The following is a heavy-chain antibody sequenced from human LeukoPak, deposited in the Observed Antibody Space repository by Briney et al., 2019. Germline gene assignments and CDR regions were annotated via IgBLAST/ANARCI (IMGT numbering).Heavy chain of an antibody. CDR2: ISGSGGSA. V-gene: IGHV3-23*01. J-gene: IGHJ4*02. Sequence: GGSLRLSCAASGFTFSSYAMSWVRQAPGKGLEWVSSISGSGGSAYYADSVKGRFTISRDNAKNSLYLQMNSLRAEDTALYHCARQHSGSYSPPDYWGQGTLVTVSS. CDR3: ARQHSGSYSPPDY. CDR1: GFTFSSYA. D-gene: IGHD1-26*01.